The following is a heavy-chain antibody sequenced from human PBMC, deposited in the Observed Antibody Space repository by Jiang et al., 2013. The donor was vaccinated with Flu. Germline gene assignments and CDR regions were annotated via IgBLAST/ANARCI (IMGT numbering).Heavy chain of an antibody. CDR1: GGSVNSGDYY. J-gene: IGHJ6*02. CDR2: IYYSGST. V-gene: IGHV4-30-4*01. CDR3: AKQYRDYGDYPGLDV. Sequence: TLSLTCTVSGGSVNSGDYYWSWIRQPPGKGLEWIGYIYYSGSTYYNPSLNSRVTISVDTSKNQFSLKLTSVTAADTAVYYCAKQYRDYGDYPGLDVWGQGTTVTVSS. D-gene: IGHD4-17*01.